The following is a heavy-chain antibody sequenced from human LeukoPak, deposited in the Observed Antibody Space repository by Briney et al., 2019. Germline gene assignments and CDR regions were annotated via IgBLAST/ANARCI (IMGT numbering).Heavy chain of an antibody. CDR3: ARGGDFWSGYINWFDP. J-gene: IGHJ5*02. D-gene: IGHD3-3*01. CDR1: GYTFTSYY. CDR2: INPSGGST. Sequence: ASVKVSCKASGYTFTSYYMHWVRQAPGQGLEWMGIINPSGGSTSYAQKFQGRVTITADASTSTAYMELSSLRSEDTAVYYCARGGDFWSGYINWFDPWGQGTLVTVSS. V-gene: IGHV1-46*01.